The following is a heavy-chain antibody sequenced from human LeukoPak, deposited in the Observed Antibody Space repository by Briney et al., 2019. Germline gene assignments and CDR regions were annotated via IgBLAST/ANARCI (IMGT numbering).Heavy chain of an antibody. D-gene: IGHD6-13*01. V-gene: IGHV3-30*04. CDR1: GFTFSSYE. J-gene: IGHJ6*04. Sequence: PGGSLRLSCAASGFTFSSYEMNWVRQAPGKGLEWVAVISYDGSNKYYADSVKGRFTISRDNSKNTLYLQMNSLRAEDTAVYYCARHDTESYSSSPPYYYGMDVWGKGTTVTVSS. CDR2: ISYDGSNK. CDR3: ARHDTESYSSSPPYYYGMDV.